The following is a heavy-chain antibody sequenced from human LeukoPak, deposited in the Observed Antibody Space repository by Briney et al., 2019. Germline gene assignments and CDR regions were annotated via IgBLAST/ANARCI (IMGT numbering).Heavy chain of an antibody. Sequence: PGESLKISCKGSGYSFTSYWIGWVRQMPGKGLEWMGIIYPGDSDTRYSPSFQGQVTISADKSISTAYLQWSSLKASDTAMYYCARTYYYGSGSYQNWFDPWGQGTLVTVSS. D-gene: IGHD3-10*01. V-gene: IGHV5-51*01. CDR2: IYPGDSDT. J-gene: IGHJ5*02. CDR1: GYSFTSYW. CDR3: ARTYYYGSGSYQNWFDP.